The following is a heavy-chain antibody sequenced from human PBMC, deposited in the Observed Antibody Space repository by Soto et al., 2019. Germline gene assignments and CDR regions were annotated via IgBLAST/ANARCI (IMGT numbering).Heavy chain of an antibody. V-gene: IGHV3-33*01. CDR1: GFNFNNYG. CDR3: ARRQISPPTRGSASARGGMDV. J-gene: IGHJ6*02. D-gene: IGHD6-13*01. Sequence: QVQLVESGGGVVQPGRSLRLSCVASGFNFNNYGMHWVRQAPGKGLEWVAVIWNDGNGYYYANSVKGRFTISRDNSKNALYLQMSGLRAEDTAVYYCARRQISPPTRGSASARGGMDVWGQGTTVTVSS. CDR2: IWNDGNGY.